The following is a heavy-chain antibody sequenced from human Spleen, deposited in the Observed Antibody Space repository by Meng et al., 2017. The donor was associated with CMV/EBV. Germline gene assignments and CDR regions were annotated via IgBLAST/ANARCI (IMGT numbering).Heavy chain of an antibody. CDR2: INPRGGH. V-gene: IGHV1-2*02. Sequence: ASVQVSCKSSGYTFTDFYIHWVRQAPGEGPEWMGWINPRGGHMYAQKFQGTVTMAGDTSLNTAHLEVRGLKSDDTAMYYCARGALKQLLMWSPFDIWGQGTMVTVSS. D-gene: IGHD3-3*01. CDR3: ARGALKQLLMWSPFDI. CDR1: GYTFTDFY. J-gene: IGHJ3*02.